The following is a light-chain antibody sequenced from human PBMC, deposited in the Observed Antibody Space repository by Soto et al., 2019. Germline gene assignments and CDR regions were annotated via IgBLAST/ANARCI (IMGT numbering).Light chain of an antibody. Sequence: IVLTQSPGTLSLSPGERTRLSCRASQSVSSSYLAWYQQKPGQAPRLLIYGASSRATGIPDRFSGSGSGTDFTLTISRLEPEDFAVYYCQQYGSSLLTFGQGTRLEI. V-gene: IGKV3-20*01. CDR1: QSVSSSY. CDR2: GAS. CDR3: QQYGSSLLT. J-gene: IGKJ5*01.